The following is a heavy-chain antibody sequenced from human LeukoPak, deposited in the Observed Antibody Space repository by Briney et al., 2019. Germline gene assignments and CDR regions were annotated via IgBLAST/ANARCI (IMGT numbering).Heavy chain of an antibody. V-gene: IGHV3-53*01. CDR1: GCTVSSNY. Sequence: GGSLRLSCAASGCTVSSNYTSWVRQAPGKGLEWVSVFYSGGSTYYADSVKGRFTISRENSKNTLYLQMNSLRAEDTAVYYCARHGTTVNAFDIWGQGTMVTVSS. J-gene: IGHJ3*02. CDR2: FYSGGST. CDR3: ARHGTTVNAFDI. D-gene: IGHD4-17*01.